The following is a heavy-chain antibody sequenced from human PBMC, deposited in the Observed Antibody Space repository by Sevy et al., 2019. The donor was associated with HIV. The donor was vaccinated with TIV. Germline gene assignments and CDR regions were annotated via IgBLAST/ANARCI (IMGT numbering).Heavy chain of an antibody. CDR1: GCTFTGQY. Sequence: ASVKVSCKASGCTFTGQYIHWVRQAPGQGLEWMGWINPKSGGSNYAQEFQGRVTMTRDTSISTAYMELSGLTSDDTAVYYCARDLRLRRYSYGSFDYWGHGTLVTVSS. CDR2: INPKSGGS. J-gene: IGHJ4*01. CDR3: ARDLRLRRYSYGSFDY. D-gene: IGHD5-18*01. V-gene: IGHV1-2*02.